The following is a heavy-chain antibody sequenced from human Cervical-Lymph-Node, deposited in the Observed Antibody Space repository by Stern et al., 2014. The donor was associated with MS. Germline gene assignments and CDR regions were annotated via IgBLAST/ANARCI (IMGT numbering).Heavy chain of an antibody. Sequence: QVTLKESGPALVKPTQTLTLTCTFSGFSLSTSGMCVSWIRQPPGKALEWLALIDWDDDKYYSTSLKTSLTISKDTSKNQVVLTITNMDPVDTATYYCARIHTVTSAFDYWGQGTLVTVSS. D-gene: IGHD4-17*01. CDR2: IDWDDDK. V-gene: IGHV2-70*01. CDR1: GFSLSTSGMC. J-gene: IGHJ4*02. CDR3: ARIHTVTSAFDY.